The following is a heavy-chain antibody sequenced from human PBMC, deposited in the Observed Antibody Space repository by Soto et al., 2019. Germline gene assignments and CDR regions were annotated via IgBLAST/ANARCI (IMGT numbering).Heavy chain of an antibody. Sequence: EVQLVESGGGLVQPGGSLRLSCAASGFTFSSYEMNWVRQAPGKGLEWVSYISSSGSTIYYADSVKGRFTISRDNAKNSLYLQMNSLRAEDTAVYYCARWMATNSEYFDYWGQGTLVTVSS. CDR2: ISSSGSTI. J-gene: IGHJ4*02. V-gene: IGHV3-48*03. CDR1: GFTFSSYE. CDR3: ARWMATNSEYFDY. D-gene: IGHD5-12*01.